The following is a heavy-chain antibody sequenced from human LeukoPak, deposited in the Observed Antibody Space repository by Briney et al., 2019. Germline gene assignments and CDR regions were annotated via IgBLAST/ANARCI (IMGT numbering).Heavy chain of an antibody. D-gene: IGHD1-26*01. Sequence: SETLSLTCVVYGGSLSGNYWSWIRQPPGKGLEWIGEINHSGSTNYNPSLKSRVTISVDTSKNQFSLSLSSVTAADTAVYYCARGYNWGSYYTYWGQGTLVTVSS. J-gene: IGHJ4*02. CDR1: GGSLSGNY. CDR3: ARGYNWGSYYTY. CDR2: INHSGST. V-gene: IGHV4-34*01.